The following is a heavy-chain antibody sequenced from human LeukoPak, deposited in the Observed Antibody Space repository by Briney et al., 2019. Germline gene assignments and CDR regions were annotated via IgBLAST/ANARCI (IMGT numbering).Heavy chain of an antibody. V-gene: IGHV4-39*07. CDR2: IYYSGST. J-gene: IGHJ3*02. CDR3: ARSGGYYGSGRMPYDAFGI. CDR1: GGSISSSSYY. D-gene: IGHD3-10*01. Sequence: SETLSLTCTVSGGSISSSSYYWGWIRQPPGKGLEWIGSIYYSGSTYYNPSLKSRVTISVDTSKNQFSLKLSSVTAADTAVYYCARSGGYYGSGRMPYDAFGIWGQETMVTVSS.